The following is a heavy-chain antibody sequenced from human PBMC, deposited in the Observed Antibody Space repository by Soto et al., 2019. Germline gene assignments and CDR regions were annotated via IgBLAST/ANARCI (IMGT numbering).Heavy chain of an antibody. V-gene: IGHV4-30-2*01. CDR3: ARGPPLGY. D-gene: IGHD3-3*01. CDR1: GGSISSGGYS. CDR2: IYHSGST. Sequence: PSETLSLICAISGGSISSGGYSWSWIRQPPGKGLECIGYIYHSGSTYYNPSLKSRVTISVDRSKNQFSLKLSSVTAADTAVYYCARGPPLGYWGQGTLVTVSS. J-gene: IGHJ4*02.